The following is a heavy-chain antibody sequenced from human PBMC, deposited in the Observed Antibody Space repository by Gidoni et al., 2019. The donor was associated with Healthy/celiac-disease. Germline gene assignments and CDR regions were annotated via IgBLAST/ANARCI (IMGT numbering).Heavy chain of an antibody. CDR3: ARLKWGYAQPRLYYFDY. J-gene: IGHJ4*02. D-gene: IGHD3-16*01. Sequence: QVQLVQSGAEVKKPGSSVKVSCKASGGTFSSYAISWVRQAPGQGLEWMGGIIPIFGTANYAQKFQGRVTITGDESTSTAYMELSSLRSEDTAVYYCARLKWGYAQPRLYYFDYWGQGTLVTVSS. CDR2: IIPIFGTA. V-gene: IGHV1-69*01. CDR1: GGTFSSYA.